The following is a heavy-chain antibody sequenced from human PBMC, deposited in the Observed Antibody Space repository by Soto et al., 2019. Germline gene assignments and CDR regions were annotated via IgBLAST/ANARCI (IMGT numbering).Heavy chain of an antibody. CDR3: AVRYCSGCSCSPFDY. CDR2: IIPILGIA. D-gene: IGHD2-15*01. Sequence: QVQLVQSGAEVKKPGSSVKVSCKASGGTFISYTISWVRQAPGQGLEWMGRIIPILGIANYAQKFQGRVTITADKSTSTAYMELSSLRSEDTAVYYCAVRYCSGCSCSPFDYWGQGTLVTVSS. J-gene: IGHJ4*02. CDR1: GGTFISYT. V-gene: IGHV1-69*02.